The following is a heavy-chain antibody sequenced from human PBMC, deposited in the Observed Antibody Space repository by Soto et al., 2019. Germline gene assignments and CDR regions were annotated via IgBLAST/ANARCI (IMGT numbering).Heavy chain of an antibody. CDR2: INPNSGGT. Sequence: ASVKVSCKASGYTLTGYYMHWVRQAPGQGLEWMGWINPNSGGTNYAQKFQGRVTMTRDTSISTAYMELSRLRSDDTAVYYCARDQRSTSHPFHGYNWFDPWGQGTLVTVSS. V-gene: IGHV1-2*02. D-gene: IGHD2-2*01. CDR3: ARDQRSTSHPFHGYNWFDP. J-gene: IGHJ5*02. CDR1: GYTLTGYY.